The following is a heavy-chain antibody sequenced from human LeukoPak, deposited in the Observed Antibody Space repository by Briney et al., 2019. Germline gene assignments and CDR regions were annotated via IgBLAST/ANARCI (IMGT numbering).Heavy chain of an antibody. Sequence: PGRSLRLSCAASGFTFSSYGMHWVRQAPGKGLEWVAVISYDGSNKYYADSVKGRFTISRDNSKNTLYLQMNSLRAEDTAVYYCARNSQYDDIWGSYREYFDYWGQGTLVTVSS. CDR2: ISYDGSNK. CDR1: GFTFSSYG. J-gene: IGHJ4*02. V-gene: IGHV3-30*03. CDR3: ARNSQYDDIWGSYREYFDY. D-gene: IGHD3-16*02.